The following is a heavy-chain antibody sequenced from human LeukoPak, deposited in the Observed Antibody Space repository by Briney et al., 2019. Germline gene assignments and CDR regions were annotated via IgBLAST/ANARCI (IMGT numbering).Heavy chain of an antibody. D-gene: IGHD3-16*01. CDR1: GYTLTDYH. CDR2: INPNNGAT. J-gene: IGHJ6*03. Sequence: EASVKAPCKASGYTLTDYHIHWVRQAPGQGREWMGWINPNNGATNYPQKFQGKVTMTRDTSISTAYMELSRLRSDDTAVYYCARGGVTFGGAYYMDVWGKGTTVTVSS. V-gene: IGHV1-2*02. CDR3: ARGGVTFGGAYYMDV.